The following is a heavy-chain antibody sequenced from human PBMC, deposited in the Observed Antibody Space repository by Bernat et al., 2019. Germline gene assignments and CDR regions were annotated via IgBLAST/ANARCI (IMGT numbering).Heavy chain of an antibody. Sequence: EVQLVESGGDLVQPGGSLRPPCAVLGLTFSTYWMHWVRQAPGKGLVWVPRVNSDGSSAAYAASVKGRFTISRDNAENTLILQRASLRAEDTAVYYCARSLGGPYQFDHWGQGTLVTVSS. CDR1: GLTFSTYW. V-gene: IGHV3-74*01. J-gene: IGHJ4*02. CDR2: VNSDGSSA. CDR3: ARSLGGPYQFDH. D-gene: IGHD2-2*01.